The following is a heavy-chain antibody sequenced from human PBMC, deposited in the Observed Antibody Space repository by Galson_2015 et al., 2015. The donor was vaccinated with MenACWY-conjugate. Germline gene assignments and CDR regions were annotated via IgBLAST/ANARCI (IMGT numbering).Heavy chain of an antibody. J-gene: IGHJ4*02. V-gene: IGHV3-74*01. Sequence: SLRLSCAASGFTFNNYWMHWVRQPPGKGLEWISYIKADGSFSNYADSVKGRFTISTDNAKNVVYLQMDGLGGEDTAVYFCARDNNWSFDSWGQGTLVTVSS. CDR2: IKADGSFS. CDR3: ARDNNWSFDS. CDR1: GFTFNNYW. D-gene: IGHD1-1*01.